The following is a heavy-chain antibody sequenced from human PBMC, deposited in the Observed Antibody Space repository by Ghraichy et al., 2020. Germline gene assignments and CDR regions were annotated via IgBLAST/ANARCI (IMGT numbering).Heavy chain of an antibody. Sequence: GESLNISCEASGFTFSTYWVTWVRQAPGRGLEWLANIKGDGTERYYADSLKGRFTISRDNAKNSLFLQMDSLRAEDTAVYYCARDSRDRPAVGTFDYCGQGTLFTVSS. CDR1: GFTFSTYW. V-gene: IGHV3-7*03. CDR2: IKGDGTER. J-gene: IGHJ4*02. CDR3: ARDSRDRPAVGTFDY. D-gene: IGHD6-13*01.